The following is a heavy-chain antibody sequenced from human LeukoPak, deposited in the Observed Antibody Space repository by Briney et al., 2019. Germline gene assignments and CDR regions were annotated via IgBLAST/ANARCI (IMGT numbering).Heavy chain of an antibody. J-gene: IGHJ4*02. D-gene: IGHD6-13*01. Sequence: SETLFLTCTVSGGSISSGGYYWSWIRQHPGMGLEWIGYIYYSGSTYYNPPLKSRVTISVDTSKNQFSLKLSPVTAADTAVYYCARGRASSSLNYWGQGTLVTVSS. CDR1: GGSISSGGYY. CDR3: ARGRASSSLNY. V-gene: IGHV4-31*03. CDR2: IYYSGST.